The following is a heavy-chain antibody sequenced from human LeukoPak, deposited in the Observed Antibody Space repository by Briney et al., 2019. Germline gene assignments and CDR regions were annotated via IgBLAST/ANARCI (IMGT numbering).Heavy chain of an antibody. D-gene: IGHD3-9*01. CDR3: ARHSGYDILTGYYPWYFDY. J-gene: IGHJ4*02. V-gene: IGHV4-39*01. CDR1: GGSISSGSYY. Sequence: SQTLSLTCTVSGGSISSGSYYWGWIRQPPGKGLEWIGSMHHSGSTDYNPSLKRRVTISVDTSKNQFSLKLRSVTAADTAVYYCARHSGYDILTGYYPWYFDYWGQGTLVTVSS. CDR2: MHHSGST.